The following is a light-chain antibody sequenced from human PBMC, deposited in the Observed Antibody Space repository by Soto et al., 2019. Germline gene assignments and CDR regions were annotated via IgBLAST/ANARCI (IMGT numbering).Light chain of an antibody. CDR3: QQYGISPQT. V-gene: IGKV3-20*01. CDR1: QSVNSNY. CDR2: DAS. Sequence: DIVLTQSPGTLSLSPWERATLSCRASQSVNSNYLAWYQQKPGQAPRLLIYDASSRATGIPDRFSGSGSGTEFTLTISRLEPEDFAVYYCQQYGISPQTFGQGTKVDIK. J-gene: IGKJ1*01.